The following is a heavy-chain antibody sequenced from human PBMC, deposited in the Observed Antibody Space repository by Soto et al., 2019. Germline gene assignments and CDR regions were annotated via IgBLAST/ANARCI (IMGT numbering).Heavy chain of an antibody. CDR2: MNPNSGNT. CDR1: GYTFTSYD. D-gene: IGHD3-10*01. J-gene: IGHJ6*03. CDR3: ARTYYYGSGSYYNAGSYYYMDF. V-gene: IGHV1-8*01. Sequence: QVQLVQSGAEVKKPGASVKVSCKASGYTFTSYDINWVRQATGQGLEWMGWMNPNSGNTGYAQKFQGRVTMTRKTSISTAYMELSSLRSEDTAVYYCARTYYYGSGSYYNAGSYYYMDFWGKGTTVTVSS.